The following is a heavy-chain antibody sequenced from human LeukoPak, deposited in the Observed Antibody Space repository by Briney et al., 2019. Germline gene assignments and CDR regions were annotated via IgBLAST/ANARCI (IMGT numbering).Heavy chain of an antibody. D-gene: IGHD7-27*01. J-gene: IGHJ4*02. CDR2: INSDGSNT. V-gene: IGHV3-74*01. Sequence: GGSLRLSCGASGFTFSTSWMNWVRQAPGKGLVWVSQINSDGSNTNYADSVRGRFTISRDNSKNTLYLQMNSLRAEDTAVYYCARGLSGDPYYFDYWGQGTLVTVSS. CDR1: GFTFSTSW. CDR3: ARGLSGDPYYFDY.